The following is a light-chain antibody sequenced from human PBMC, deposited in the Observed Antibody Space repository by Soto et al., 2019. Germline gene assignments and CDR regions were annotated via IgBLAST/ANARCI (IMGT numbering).Light chain of an antibody. J-gene: IGLJ2*01. Sequence: QSALTQPASVSGSPGQSITISCTGTSSDIGSYNRVSWYQQPPGTAPKLIIYEVNNRPSGVPDRFSGSKSGNTASLTISGLQAEDEADYFCSSFSSTTATTVVFGGGTKLTVL. CDR1: SSDIGSYNR. V-gene: IGLV2-18*02. CDR3: SSFSSTTATTVV. CDR2: EVN.